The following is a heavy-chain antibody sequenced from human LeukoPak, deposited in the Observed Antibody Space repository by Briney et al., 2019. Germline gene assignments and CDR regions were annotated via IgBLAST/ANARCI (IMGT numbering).Heavy chain of an antibody. D-gene: IGHD3-22*01. CDR2: ISSGSGTI. J-gene: IGHJ4*02. Sequence: GGSLRLSCAASGFTFGYYGMNWVRQAPGKGLEWISYISSGSGTIYYADSVKGRFSISRDDAKSSLYLQVNSLRVEDTAVYYCAREPDYYDSSGADYWGQGTLVTVSS. V-gene: IGHV3-48*01. CDR3: AREPDYYDSSGADY. CDR1: GFTFGYYG.